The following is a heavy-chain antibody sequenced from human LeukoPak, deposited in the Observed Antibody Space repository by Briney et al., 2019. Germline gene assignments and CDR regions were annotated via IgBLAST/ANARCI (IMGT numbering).Heavy chain of an antibody. V-gene: IGHV3-33*05. CDR3: ARYCSGGCYSGVDY. J-gene: IGHJ4*02. CDR2: ILYDEK. Sequence: PGRSLRLSCAASGFTFSSFGMHWVRQAPGRGLEWVALILYDEKYYADSVKGPFTISRDNSKNILYLQMDGLRVEDTAVYYCARYCSGGCYSGVDYWGQGTLVTVPS. CDR1: GFTFSSFG. D-gene: IGHD2-15*01.